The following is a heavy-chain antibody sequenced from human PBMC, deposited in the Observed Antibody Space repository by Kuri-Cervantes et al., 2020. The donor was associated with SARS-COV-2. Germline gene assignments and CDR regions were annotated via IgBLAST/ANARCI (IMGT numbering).Heavy chain of an antibody. D-gene: IGHD3-22*01. V-gene: IGHV3-23*01. CDR2: ISGSGGST. CDR1: GFTFSSYG. Sequence: GGSLRLSCAASGFTFSSYGMHWVRQAPGKGLEWVSAISGSGGSTYYADSVKGRFTISRDNSKNTLYLQMNSLRAEDTAVYYCARAQYYYDSSGPTDYWGQGTLVTVSS. J-gene: IGHJ4*02. CDR3: ARAQYYYDSSGPTDY.